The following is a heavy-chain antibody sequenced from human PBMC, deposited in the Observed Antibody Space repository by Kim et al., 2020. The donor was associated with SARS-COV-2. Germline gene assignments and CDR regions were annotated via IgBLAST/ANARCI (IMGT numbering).Heavy chain of an antibody. CDR3: ARSRLICGSNAVDY. V-gene: IGHV3-74*01. J-gene: IGHJ4*02. D-gene: IGHD1-26*01. Sequence: ADSVKGRFTISRDNPKSTVYLPMNSRRDEGTAVCYCARSRLICGSNAVDYWGQGTLVTVSS.